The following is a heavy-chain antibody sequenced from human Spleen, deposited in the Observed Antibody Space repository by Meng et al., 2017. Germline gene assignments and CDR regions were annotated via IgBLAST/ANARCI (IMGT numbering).Heavy chain of an antibody. J-gene: IGHJ2*01. CDR2: INHSGGT. CDR1: GESFSGYY. Sequence: QVQLQQWGAGPLKPSETLSLTCAFYGESFSGYYWSWIRQPPGKGLEWIGEINHSGGTNYNPSLKSRVTISVDTSKNQFSLKLSSVTAADTAVYYCARSSWYFDLWGRGTLVTVSS. CDR3: ARSSWYFDL. V-gene: IGHV4-34*01.